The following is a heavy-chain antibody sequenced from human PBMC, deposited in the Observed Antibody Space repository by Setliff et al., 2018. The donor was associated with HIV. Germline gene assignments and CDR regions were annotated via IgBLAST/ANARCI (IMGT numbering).Heavy chain of an antibody. CDR2: IYVGGSV. CDR1: GGSMNSDSYS. J-gene: IGHJ5*02. V-gene: IGHV4-61*09. CDR3: ARAKTIGVSAVFFDP. D-gene: IGHD3-3*01. Sequence: SETLSLSCTVSGGSMNSDSYSWTWLRQPAGKGPELIGHIYVGGSVIYNPSLASRVTISMVPSKNQFSLDLSSVTAADTAKYYCARAKTIGVSAVFFDPWGQGRPVTVSS.